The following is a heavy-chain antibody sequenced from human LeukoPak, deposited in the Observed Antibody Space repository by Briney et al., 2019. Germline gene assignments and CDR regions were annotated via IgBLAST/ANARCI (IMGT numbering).Heavy chain of an antibody. CDR1: GGAISSSTYY. Sequence: SETLSLTCTVSGGAISSSTYYGGWIRQSPGKGLEWIGSIFYSGNTYYNPSLKRRVTISIDTSKNQFSLKLSSVTAADTAVYYCARANGYGLLDYWGQGTLVTVSS. CDR2: IFYSGNT. J-gene: IGHJ4*02. CDR3: ARANGYGLLDY. D-gene: IGHD5-18*01. V-gene: IGHV4-39*07.